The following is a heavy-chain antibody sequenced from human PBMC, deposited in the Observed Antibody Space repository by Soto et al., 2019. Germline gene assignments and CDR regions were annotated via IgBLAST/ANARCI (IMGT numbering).Heavy chain of an antibody. CDR1: GFTFSTYA. Sequence: EVQLLESGGALVQPGGYLRLSCATSGFTFSTYAMSWVRQAPGKGLEWVSSISGGGDSTYYADSVKGRFTISRDNSKSMLYLQMNSLRAEDTAVYYCARSTRRIDEATPWRLYYFDFWGQGTLVSVSP. D-gene: IGHD5-12*01. CDR3: ARSTRRIDEATPWRLYYFDF. CDR2: ISGGGDST. V-gene: IGHV3-23*01. J-gene: IGHJ4*02.